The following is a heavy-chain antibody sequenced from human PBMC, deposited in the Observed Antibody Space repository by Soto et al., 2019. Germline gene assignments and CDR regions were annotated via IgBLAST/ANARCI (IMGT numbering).Heavy chain of an antibody. Sequence: QLQLQESGPGLVKPSETLSLTCTVSGGSISSSSYYWGWIRQPPGKGLEWIGSIYYSGSTYYNPSLKSRVTISVDTSKNQFSLKLSSVTAADTAVYYCARRYCSGGSCYRWDWFDHWGQGTLVTVSS. CDR3: ARRYCSGGSCYRWDWFDH. V-gene: IGHV4-39*01. CDR1: GGSISSSSYY. CDR2: IYYSGST. D-gene: IGHD2-15*01. J-gene: IGHJ5*02.